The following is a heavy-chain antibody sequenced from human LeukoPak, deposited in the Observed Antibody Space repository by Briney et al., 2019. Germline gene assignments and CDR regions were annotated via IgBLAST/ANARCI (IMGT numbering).Heavy chain of an antibody. CDR1: GGSISSGGYY. J-gene: IGHJ5*02. D-gene: IGHD4-23*01. Sequence: SETPSLTCAVSGGSISSGGYYWSWIRQHPGKGLEWIGYIYYSGSTYYNPSLKSRVTISVDTSKNQFSLKLSSVTAADTAVYYCARDRFPHYARPGGWFDPWGQGTLVTVSS. CDR3: ARDRFPHYARPGGWFDP. CDR2: IYYSGST. V-gene: IGHV4-31*11.